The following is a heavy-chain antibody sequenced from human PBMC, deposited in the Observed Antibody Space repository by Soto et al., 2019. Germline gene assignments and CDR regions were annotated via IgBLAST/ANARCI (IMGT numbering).Heavy chain of an antibody. J-gene: IGHJ5*02. CDR2: IYYSGST. V-gene: IGHV4-59*01. CDR3: ARAYGEVNWFDP. D-gene: IGHD4-17*01. CDR1: GGSISSYY. Sequence: QVQLQESGPGLVKPSETLSLTCTVSGGSISSYYWSWIRQPPGKGLEWIGYIYYSGSTNYNPSLKSRVTISVDTSKNQFSLKLSSVTAADTAVYYCARAYGEVNWFDPWGQGTLVTVSS.